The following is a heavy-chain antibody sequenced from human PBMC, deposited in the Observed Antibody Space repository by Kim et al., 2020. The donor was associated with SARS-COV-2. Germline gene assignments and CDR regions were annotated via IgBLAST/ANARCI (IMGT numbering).Heavy chain of an antibody. CDR2: INPSGGST. V-gene: IGHV1-46*01. CDR3: ARGSFLLPTMYYFDY. Sequence: ASVKVSCKASGYTFTSYYMHWVRQAPGQGLEWMGIINPSGGSTSYAQKFQGRVTMTRDTSTSTVYMELSSLRSEDTAVYYCARGSFLLPTMYYFDYWGQGTLVTVSS. D-gene: IGHD3-22*01. CDR1: GYTFTSYY. J-gene: IGHJ4*02.